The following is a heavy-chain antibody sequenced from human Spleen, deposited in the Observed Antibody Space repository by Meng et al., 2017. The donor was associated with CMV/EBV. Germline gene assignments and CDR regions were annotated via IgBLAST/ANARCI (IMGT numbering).Heavy chain of an antibody. CDR1: GFSFSSYE. D-gene: IGHD5-24*01. V-gene: IGHV3-48*03. CDR3: ARDDGYNPYGRDY. CDR2: ISSSGTSI. J-gene: IGHJ4*02. Sequence: GESLKISCAASGFSFSSYEMNWVRQAPGKGLEWVSYISSSGTSIYYADSMKGRFTISRDNAKSSLYLQVNSLRAEDTAVYYCARDDGYNPYGRDYWGQGTLVTVSS.